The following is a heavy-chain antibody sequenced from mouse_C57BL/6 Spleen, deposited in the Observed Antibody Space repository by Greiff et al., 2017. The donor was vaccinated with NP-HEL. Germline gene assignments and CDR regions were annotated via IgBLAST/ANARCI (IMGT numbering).Heavy chain of an antibody. D-gene: IGHD1-1*01. CDR1: GYTFTSYW. CDR2: IHPSDSDT. V-gene: IGHV1-74*01. CDR3: AYYYGSSYNWYFDV. J-gene: IGHJ1*03. Sequence: VQLQQPGAELVKPGASVKVSCKASGYTFTSYWMHWVKQRPGQGLEWIGRIHPSDSDTNYNQKFKGKATLTVDKSSSTAYMQLSSLTSEDSAVYYCAYYYGSSYNWYFDVWGTGTTVTVSS.